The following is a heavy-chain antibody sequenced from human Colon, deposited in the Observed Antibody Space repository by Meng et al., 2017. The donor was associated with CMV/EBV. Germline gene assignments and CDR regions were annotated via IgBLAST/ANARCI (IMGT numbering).Heavy chain of an antibody. D-gene: IGHD2-2*01. J-gene: IGHJ5*02. CDR2: IKQDGSEK. Sequence: GGSLRPSCAASGFTFSSYWMSWVRQAPGKGLEWVATIKQDGSEKYYVDSVKGRFTISRDNAKNSLYLQMNSLRAEDTAVYYCARYCSSTSCLQSGRLDPWGQGTLVTVSS. CDR3: ARYCSSTSCLQSGRLDP. V-gene: IGHV3-7*01. CDR1: GFTFSSYW.